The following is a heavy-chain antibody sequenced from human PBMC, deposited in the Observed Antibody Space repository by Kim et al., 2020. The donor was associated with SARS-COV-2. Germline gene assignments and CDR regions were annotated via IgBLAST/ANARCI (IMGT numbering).Heavy chain of an antibody. V-gene: IGHV3-64D*09. CDR3: VKRGYSSGYYCDY. CDR1: GFTFSSYA. J-gene: IGHJ4*02. CDR2: ISSNGGST. D-gene: IGHD3-22*01. Sequence: GGSLRLSCSASGFTFSSYAMHWVRQAPGKGLEYVSAISSNGGSTYYADSVKGRFTISRDNSKNRLYLQMSSLRAEDTAVYYCVKRGYSSGYYCDYWGQGTLVTVSS.